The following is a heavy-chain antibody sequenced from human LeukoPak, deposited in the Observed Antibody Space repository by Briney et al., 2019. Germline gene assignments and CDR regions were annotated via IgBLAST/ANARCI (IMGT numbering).Heavy chain of an antibody. D-gene: IGHD3-22*01. CDR2: IRYDGSNK. J-gene: IGHJ4*02. Sequence: GGSLRLSCAASGFTFSSYGMHWVRQAPGKGLEWVAFIRYDGSNKYYADSVKGRFTISRDNSKNTLYLQMNSLRAEDTAVYYCAKDRADYYYDSSADWGQGTLVTVSS. CDR1: GFTFSSYG. V-gene: IGHV3-30*02. CDR3: AKDRADYYYDSSAD.